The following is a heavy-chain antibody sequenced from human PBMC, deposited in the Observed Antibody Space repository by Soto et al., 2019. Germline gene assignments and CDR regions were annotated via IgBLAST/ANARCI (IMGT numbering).Heavy chain of an antibody. V-gene: IGHV4-4*02. Sequence: SETLSLTCALSGDSINSRNWWNWVRQPPGKGLEWIGKIYHSGTTNYNPSLDSRVTISGDKSKNQFSLKLTSVTAAETAVYYCARGPTEAFGMFVTSFYYYCLDVWGQVATVTVSS. CDR2: IYHSGTT. J-gene: IGHJ6*02. CDR3: ARGPTEAFGMFVTSFYYYCLDV. D-gene: IGHD3-3*01. CDR1: GDSINSRNW.